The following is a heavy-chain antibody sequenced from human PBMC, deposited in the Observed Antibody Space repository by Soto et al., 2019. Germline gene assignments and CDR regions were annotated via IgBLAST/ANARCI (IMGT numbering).Heavy chain of an antibody. Sequence: ASVSVSFKASGFTFTSSSVQWVRQARGQRLELIGWIVVGSGNTNYAHKFQERVTITRDMSTSTAYMELSSLRSEDTAVYYFAADPFGEYIRVGFKPWGEGTLVTVSS. CDR1: GFTFTSSS. V-gene: IGHV1-58*01. J-gene: IGHJ5*02. CDR3: AADPFGEYIRVGFKP. CDR2: IVVGSGNT. D-gene: IGHD3-10*01.